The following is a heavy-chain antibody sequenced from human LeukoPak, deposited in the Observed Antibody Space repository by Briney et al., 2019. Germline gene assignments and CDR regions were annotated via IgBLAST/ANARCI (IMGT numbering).Heavy chain of an antibody. V-gene: IGHV1-18*01. CDR3: ARAGTTLLLDY. J-gene: IGHJ4*02. CDR1: GYIFTSYG. CDR2: ISAHNGNT. Sequence: ASVKVSCKASGYIFTSYGISWVRQAPGQGLQWMGWISAHNGNTNYAQKLQGRVTMTTDTSTSTVYMEVRSLRSDDTAVYYCARAGTTLLLDYWGQGTLVTVSS. D-gene: IGHD4-11*01.